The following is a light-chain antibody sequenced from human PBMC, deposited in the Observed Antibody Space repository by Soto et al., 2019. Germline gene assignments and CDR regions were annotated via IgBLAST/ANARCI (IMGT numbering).Light chain of an antibody. CDR3: QSYDSSLSGSSV. J-gene: IGLJ1*01. Sequence: QSVLTQPPSVSGAPGQRGTISCTGSSSNIGAGYDVHWYQQLPGTAPKLLIYGNSNRPSGVPDRFSGSKSGTSASLAITGLQAEDEADYYCQSYDSSLSGSSVFGTGTKVTVL. CDR2: GNS. V-gene: IGLV1-40*01. CDR1: SSNIGAGYD.